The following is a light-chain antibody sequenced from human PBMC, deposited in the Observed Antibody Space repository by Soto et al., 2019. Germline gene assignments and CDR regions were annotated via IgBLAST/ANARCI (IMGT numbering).Light chain of an antibody. J-gene: IGKJ2*03. CDR2: PAS. CDR3: QHLRAYPFS. V-gene: IGKV1-9*01. Sequence: DIQLTQSPSFLSASVGDRVTVSCRASQDMSTYLAWFQQKPGKVPQLLVYPASTLQDGVPSRFSGLGSGTEFTLTINNLQAEDFATYYCQHLRAYPFSFGQGTKLDIK. CDR1: QDMSTY.